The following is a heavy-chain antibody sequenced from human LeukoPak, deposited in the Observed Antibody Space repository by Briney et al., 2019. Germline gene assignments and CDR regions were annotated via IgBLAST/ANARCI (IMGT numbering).Heavy chain of an antibody. CDR2: LSGSGSGGST. V-gene: IGHV3-23*01. Sequence: GGSLRLSCAGSGFTLSSYAMSWVRQAPGKGLEWVSVLSGSGSGGSTYYADSVKGRFTVSRDSSKNTLYLQMKSLRAEDTATYYGAKQRDSSAYYPSFDPWGQGTLVTVSS. J-gene: IGHJ5*02. CDR3: AKQRDSSAYYPSFDP. D-gene: IGHD3-22*01. CDR1: GFTLSSYA.